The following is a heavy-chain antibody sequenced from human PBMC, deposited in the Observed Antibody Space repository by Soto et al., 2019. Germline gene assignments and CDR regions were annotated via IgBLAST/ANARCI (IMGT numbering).Heavy chain of an antibody. CDR2: IYYSGST. J-gene: IGHJ3*02. D-gene: IGHD3-10*01. CDR1: GCSISSYY. CDR3: ARQYGGAFDI. Sequence: SETLSLTYTVTGCSISSYYWSWIRQPPGKGLEWIGYIYYSGSTNYNPSLKSRVTISVDTSKNQFSLKLSSVTAADTAVYYCARQYGGAFDIWGQGTMVTVSS. V-gene: IGHV4-59*08.